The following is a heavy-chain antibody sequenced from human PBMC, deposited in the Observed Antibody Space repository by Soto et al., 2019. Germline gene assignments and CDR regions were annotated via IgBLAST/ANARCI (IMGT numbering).Heavy chain of an antibody. J-gene: IGHJ4*02. D-gene: IGHD6-19*01. CDR3: ARSNSSGWPFDY. CDR2: INHSGST. Sequence: PSETLSLTCAVYGGSFSGYYWSWIRQPPGKGLEWIGEINHSGSTNYNPSLKSRVTISVDTSKNQFSLNLSSVTAADTAVYYCARSNSSGWPFDYWGQGTLVTVSS. CDR1: GGSFSGYY. V-gene: IGHV4-34*01.